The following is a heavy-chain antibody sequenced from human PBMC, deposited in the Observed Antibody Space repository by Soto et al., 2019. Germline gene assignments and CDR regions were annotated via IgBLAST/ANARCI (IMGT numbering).Heavy chain of an antibody. J-gene: IGHJ6*03. Sequence: QVQLQQWGAGLLKPSETLSLTCAVYGGSFSGYYWSWIRQSPGKGLEWIGEINHTGSTNCNPSLKGRATISVDTSKNQFSLKLNSVTAADTAVYYCATQAPYSSSPYYYYYLDVWGKGTTVTVSS. CDR2: INHTGST. CDR3: ATQAPYSSSPYYYYYLDV. V-gene: IGHV4-34*01. D-gene: IGHD6-6*01. CDR1: GGSFSGYY.